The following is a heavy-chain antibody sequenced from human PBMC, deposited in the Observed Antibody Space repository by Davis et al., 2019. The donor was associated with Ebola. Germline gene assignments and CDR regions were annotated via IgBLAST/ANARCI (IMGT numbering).Heavy chain of an antibody. V-gene: IGHV1-8*01. CDR1: GYTFTSYD. Sequence: ASVKVSCKASGYTFTSYDINWVRQATGQGLEWMGWMNPNSGNTGYAQKFQGRVTMTRNTSISTAYMELSSLRSEDTAVYYCASRQAAGIYWFDPWGQGTLVTVSS. J-gene: IGHJ5*02. D-gene: IGHD6-13*01. CDR2: MNPNSGNT. CDR3: ASRQAAGIYWFDP.